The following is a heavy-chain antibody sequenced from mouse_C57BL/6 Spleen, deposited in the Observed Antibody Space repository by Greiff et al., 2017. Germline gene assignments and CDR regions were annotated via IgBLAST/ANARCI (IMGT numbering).Heavy chain of an antibody. CDR1: GYTFTSYW. D-gene: IGHD1-1*01. Sequence: QVQLQQSGAELAKPGASVKLSCKASGYTFTSYWMPWVKQRPGPGLEWFGFINPSSGYTKYNQKFKDKATLTADKFSSTAYMQLSSLTYEDSAVYYCARKTTVMPFDVWGTGTTVTVSS. J-gene: IGHJ1*03. V-gene: IGHV1-7*01. CDR2: INPSSGYT. CDR3: ARKTTVMPFDV.